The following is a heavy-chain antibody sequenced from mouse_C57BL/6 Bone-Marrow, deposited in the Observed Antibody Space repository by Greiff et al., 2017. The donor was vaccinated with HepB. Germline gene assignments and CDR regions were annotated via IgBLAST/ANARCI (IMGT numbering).Heavy chain of an antibody. Sequence: QVQLKQPGAELVKPGASVKLSCKASGYTFTSYWMQWVKQRPGQGLEWIGEIDPSDSYTNYNQKFKGKATLTVDTSSSTAYMQLSSLTSEDSAVYYCASWGPWFAYWGQGTLVTVSA. D-gene: IGHD4-1*01. J-gene: IGHJ3*01. CDR1: GYTFTSYW. V-gene: IGHV1-50*01. CDR3: ASWGPWFAY. CDR2: IDPSDSYT.